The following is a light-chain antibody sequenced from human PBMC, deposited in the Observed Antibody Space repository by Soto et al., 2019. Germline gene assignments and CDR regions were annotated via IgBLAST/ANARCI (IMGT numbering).Light chain of an antibody. CDR1: QDISNY. J-gene: IGKJ3*01. CDR2: DAS. Sequence: DIQMTQSPSSLSASVGDRVTITCPASQDISNYLNWYQQKPGKAPKLLIYDASNLETGVPSRFSGSGSGTDFTVTISSLQPEDIATYYCQQYDNLFGPGTKVDIK. V-gene: IGKV1-33*01. CDR3: QQYDNL.